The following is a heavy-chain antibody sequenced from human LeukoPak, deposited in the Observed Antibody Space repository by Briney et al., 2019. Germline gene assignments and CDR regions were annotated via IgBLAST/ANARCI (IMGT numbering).Heavy chain of an antibody. J-gene: IGHJ4*02. V-gene: IGHV3-23*01. Sequence: PGGSLPQTFAGCGFTFISYAPRWVRQAPGKGLEWVAGISAGGGSTYYADSVKGRFTISRDNSKNMLYLQMNSLRAEDTAVYYCAKGDSPTYYNILNCQVYWGQGTLVTVSS. CDR2: ISAGGGST. D-gene: IGHD3-9*01. CDR1: GFTFISYA. CDR3: AKGDSPTYYNILNCQVY.